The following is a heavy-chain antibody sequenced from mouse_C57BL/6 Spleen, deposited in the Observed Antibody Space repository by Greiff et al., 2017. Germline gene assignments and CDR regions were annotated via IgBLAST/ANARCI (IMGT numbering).Heavy chain of an antibody. J-gene: IGHJ4*01. CDR2: IDPSDSET. Sequence: QQSCKASGYTFTSYWMHWAKQRPIQGLEWIGNIDPSDSETHYNQKFKDKATLTVDKSSSTAYMQLSSLTSEDSAVYYCARYDYDDYYAMDYWGQGTSVTVSS. D-gene: IGHD2-4*01. V-gene: IGHV1-52*01. CDR1: GYTFTSYW. CDR3: ARYDYDDYYAMDY.